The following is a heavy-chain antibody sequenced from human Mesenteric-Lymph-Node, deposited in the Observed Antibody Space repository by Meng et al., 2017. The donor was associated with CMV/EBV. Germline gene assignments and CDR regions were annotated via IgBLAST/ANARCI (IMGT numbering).Heavy chain of an antibody. CDR2: IGYDGSNK. Sequence: GGSLRLSCAASGFTFSSYGMHWVRQAPGKGLEGVAVIGYDGSNKYYADSVKGRFTISRDNSKNTLYLQMNSLRAEDTAVYYCAKGGGKIVVVPAAIIGWGQGTLVTSPQ. V-gene: IGHV3-33*06. D-gene: IGHD2-2*02. CDR3: AKGGGKIVVVPAAIIG. J-gene: IGHJ4*02. CDR1: GFTFSSYG.